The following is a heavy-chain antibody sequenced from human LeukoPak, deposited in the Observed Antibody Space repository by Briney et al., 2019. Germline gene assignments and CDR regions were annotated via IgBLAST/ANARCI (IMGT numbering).Heavy chain of an antibody. CDR1: GLTFSNYW. Sequence: GGSLRLSCAASGLTFSNYWMSWVRQAPGKGLEWVANIKQDGSEKNYVDSVKGRFTISRDNAKNSLYLQMNSLRAEDKAVYYCARDSPMLGGTGSNDYWGQGTLVTVSS. D-gene: IGHD3-10*01. CDR2: IKQDGSEK. CDR3: ARDSPMLGGTGSNDY. V-gene: IGHV3-7*01. J-gene: IGHJ4*02.